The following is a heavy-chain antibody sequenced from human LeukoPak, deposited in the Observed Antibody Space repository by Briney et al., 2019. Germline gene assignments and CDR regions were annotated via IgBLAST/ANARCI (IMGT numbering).Heavy chain of an antibody. CDR2: IRSDGSNK. D-gene: IGHD3-3*01. CDR1: GFTFSSYG. CDR3: AKGAGVDDSHFDY. V-gene: IGHV3-30*02. J-gene: IGHJ4*02. Sequence: GGSLRLSCAASGFTFSSYGMHWVRQAPGKGLEGVAFIRSDGSNKYYADSVKGRFTISRDNSKNTLYLQMNSLRAEDTAVYYCAKGAGVDDSHFDYWGQGTLVTVSS.